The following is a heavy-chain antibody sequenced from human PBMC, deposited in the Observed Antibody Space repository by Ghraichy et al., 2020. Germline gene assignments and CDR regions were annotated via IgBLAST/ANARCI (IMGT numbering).Heavy chain of an antibody. J-gene: IGHJ6*02. CDR3: ARDLHWRVASYYGMDV. Sequence: ASVKVSCKASGYTFTSYYMHWVRQAPGQGLEWMGIINPSGCSTSYAQKFQGRVTMTRDTSTSTVYMELSSLRSEDTAVYYCARDLHWRVASYYGMDVWVQWTPPTVFS. D-gene: IGHD1-1*01. CDR1: GYTFTSYY. V-gene: IGHV1-46*01. CDR2: INPSGCST.